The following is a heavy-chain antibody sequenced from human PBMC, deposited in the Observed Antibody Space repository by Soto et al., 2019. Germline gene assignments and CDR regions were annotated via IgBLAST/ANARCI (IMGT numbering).Heavy chain of an antibody. J-gene: IGHJ3*01. Sequence: DVQLVESGGGLIQPGGSLRLSCAASGLTVSGKKYIAWVRQAPGKGLEWVSGVYDVDGTYYADSVKGRFTISRDTSKTIVFLEMNDLRPDDTAVYYCAGWLQREQAYDVWGLGTTVTVSS. V-gene: IGHV3-53*01. CDR2: VYDVDGT. D-gene: IGHD1-1*01. CDR3: AGWLQREQAYDV. CDR1: GLTVSGKKY.